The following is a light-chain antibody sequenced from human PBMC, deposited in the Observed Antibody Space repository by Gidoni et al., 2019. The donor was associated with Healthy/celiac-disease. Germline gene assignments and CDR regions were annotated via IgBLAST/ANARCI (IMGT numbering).Light chain of an antibody. V-gene: IGKV3-11*01. CDR1: QRVSSY. J-gene: IGKJ4*01. CDR3: QQRSNWPPLT. Sequence: EIVLTQSPATLSLSPGERATRSCRASQRVSSYLAWYQKKPGQAPRLLIYDASNRATGIPARFSGSGSGTDFTLTISSLEPEDFAVYYCQQRSNWPPLTFGGGTKVEIK. CDR2: DAS.